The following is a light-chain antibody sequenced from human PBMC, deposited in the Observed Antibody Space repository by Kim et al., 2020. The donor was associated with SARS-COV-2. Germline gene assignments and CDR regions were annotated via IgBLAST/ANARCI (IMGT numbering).Light chain of an antibody. CDR2: VNSDGSH. CDR1: SGHSTYA. J-gene: IGLJ2*01. Sequence: QPVLTQSPSASASLGASVQLTCTLSSGHSTYAIAWHQQQAEKGPRYLMKVNSDGSHSKGAGIPDRFSGSSSGAERSLTISNLQSEDETDYYCQTWDTGIRVFGGGTQLTVL. CDR3: QTWDTGIRV. V-gene: IGLV4-69*02.